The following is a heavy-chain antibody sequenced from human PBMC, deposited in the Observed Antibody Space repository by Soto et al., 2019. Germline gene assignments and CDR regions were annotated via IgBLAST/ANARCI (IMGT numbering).Heavy chain of an antibody. CDR1: GFTFSDYA. CDR2: ISGSGSNT. CDR3: AKERTGKVDY. Sequence: GGSLRLSCAASGFTFSDYAMSWVRQAPGKGLEWVSTISGSGSNTYYADSVKGRFTISRDNSQNTLYLQMNSLRAEDTAVYYCAKERTGKVDYSGQGPLVTVSS. V-gene: IGHV3-23*01. J-gene: IGHJ4*02.